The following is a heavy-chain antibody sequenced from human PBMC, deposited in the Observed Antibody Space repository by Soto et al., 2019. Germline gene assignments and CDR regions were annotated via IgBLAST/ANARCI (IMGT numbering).Heavy chain of an antibody. D-gene: IGHD1-1*01. CDR2: VSYTGST. CDR1: GGSISSYY. Sequence: QVQLQESGPGLVKPSETLPRTCTVSGGSISSYYWSWIRQPPGKGLEWIGYVSYTGSTYYNPSLQRRVTISLGTSMNRFSLKVASVTAADTAVYYCARLSVDLNDYWSLDPWGQGTLVTVSS. J-gene: IGHJ5*02. V-gene: IGHV4-59*13. CDR3: ARLSVDLNDYWSLDP.